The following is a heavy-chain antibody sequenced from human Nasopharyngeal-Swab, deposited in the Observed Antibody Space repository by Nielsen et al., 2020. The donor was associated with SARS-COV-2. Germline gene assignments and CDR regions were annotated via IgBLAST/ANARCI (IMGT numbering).Heavy chain of an antibody. J-gene: IGHJ4*02. V-gene: IGHV3-48*02. Sequence: GGSLRLSCAASGFTFSSYSMNWVRQAPGKRLEWVSYISSSSSTIYYADSVKGRFTISRDNAKNSLYLQMNSLRDEDTAVYYCARAHYDSSGYYYFDYWGQGTLVTVSS. CDR1: GFTFSSYS. CDR3: ARAHYDSSGYYYFDY. CDR2: ISSSSSTI. D-gene: IGHD3-22*01.